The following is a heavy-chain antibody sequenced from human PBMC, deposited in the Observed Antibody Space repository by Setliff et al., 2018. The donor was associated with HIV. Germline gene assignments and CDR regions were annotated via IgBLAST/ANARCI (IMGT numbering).Heavy chain of an antibody. V-gene: IGHV4-61*02. J-gene: IGHJ6*02. CDR1: GGSISSGSYY. CDR3: ARGVAVTAIHAYYYGLDV. CDR2: IYTSGST. D-gene: IGHD2-21*02. Sequence: SETLSLTCTVSGGSISSGSYYWSWIRQPAGKGLEWIGRIYTSGSTNYNPSLKSRVTISGDTSKNQFSLRLSSVTAADTAVYYCARGVAVTAIHAYYYGLDVWGQGTTVTVSS.